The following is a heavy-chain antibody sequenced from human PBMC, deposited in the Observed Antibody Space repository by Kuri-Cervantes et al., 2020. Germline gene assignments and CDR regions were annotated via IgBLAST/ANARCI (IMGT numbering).Heavy chain of an antibody. Sequence: SETLSLTCTVSGGSISSRSYYWGWIRQPPGKGLEWIGSIYYSGSTYYNPSLKSRVTISVDTSKNQFSLKLSSVTAADTAVYYCARLGFGAYDYGDLRSTGHYYYYGMDVWGQGTTVTVSS. CDR3: ARLGFGAYDYGDLRSTGHYYYYGMDV. V-gene: IGHV4-39*01. J-gene: IGHJ6*02. CDR1: GGSISSRSYY. D-gene: IGHD4-17*01. CDR2: IYYSGST.